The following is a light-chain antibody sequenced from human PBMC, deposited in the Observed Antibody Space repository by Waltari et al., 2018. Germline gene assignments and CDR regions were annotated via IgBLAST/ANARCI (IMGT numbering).Light chain of an antibody. CDR2: WAS. CDR3: QQHYSTPFT. J-gene: IGKJ4*01. Sequence: DIVMTQSPDSLAVSLGERATINCKSSQSVLYSSNNKNYLAWYQQKSGKPPKLLIYWASARESGVPDRFSGSGSGTDFTLTISSLQAEDVAVYYCQQHYSTPFTFGGGTKVEIK. CDR1: QSVLYSSNNKNY. V-gene: IGKV4-1*01.